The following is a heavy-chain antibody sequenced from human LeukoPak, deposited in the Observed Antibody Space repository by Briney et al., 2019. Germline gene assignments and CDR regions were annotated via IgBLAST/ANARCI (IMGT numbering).Heavy chain of an antibody. D-gene: IGHD2-2*01. CDR2: ISAYNGNT. J-gene: IGHJ5*02. Sequence: ASVKVSCKASGYTFTSYGISWVRQAPGQGLEWMGWISAYNGNTNYAQKLQGRVTMTTDTSTSTAYMELRSLRSDDTAVYYCARDSTRSTNFLPIDPWGQGTLVTVSS. CDR3: ARDSTRSTNFLPIDP. CDR1: GYTFTSYG. V-gene: IGHV1-18*01.